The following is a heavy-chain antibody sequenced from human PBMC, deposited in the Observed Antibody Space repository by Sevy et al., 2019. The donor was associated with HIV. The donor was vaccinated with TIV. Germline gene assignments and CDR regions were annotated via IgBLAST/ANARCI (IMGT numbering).Heavy chain of an antibody. CDR3: ARTGVAVAGSVDY. CDR2: ISSSSSTI. V-gene: IGHV3-48*01. D-gene: IGHD6-19*01. CDR1: GFTFSSYS. Sequence: GGSLRLSCAASGFTFSSYSMNWVRQAPGEGLEWVSYISSSSSTIYYANSVKGQFTISKDNAKNSLYLQMNSLRAEDTAVYYCARTGVAVAGSVDYWGQGTLVTVSS. J-gene: IGHJ4*02.